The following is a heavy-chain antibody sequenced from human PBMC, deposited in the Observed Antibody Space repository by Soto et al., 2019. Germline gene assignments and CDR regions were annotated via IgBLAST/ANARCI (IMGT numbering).Heavy chain of an antibody. Sequence: GGSLRLSCAASGFTFSSYAMHWVRQAPGKGLEWVAVISYDGSNKYYTDSVKGRFTISRDNSKNTLYLQMNSLRGEDTAVYYCARRIYSGSNLPDAVDIWGQGTMVTVSS. D-gene: IGHD1-26*01. CDR3: ARRIYSGSNLPDAVDI. J-gene: IGHJ3*02. CDR2: ISYDGSNK. V-gene: IGHV3-30-3*01. CDR1: GFTFSSYA.